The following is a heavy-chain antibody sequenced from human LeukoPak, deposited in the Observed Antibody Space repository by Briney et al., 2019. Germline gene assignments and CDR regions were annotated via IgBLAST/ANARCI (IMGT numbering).Heavy chain of an antibody. Sequence: PSETLSLTCAVYGGSFSGYYWSWIRQPPGKGLEWIGEINHSGSTNYNPSLKSRVTISVDTSKNQFSLKLSSVTAADTAVYYCARDLGSSSGYGMDVWGLGTTVTVSS. J-gene: IGHJ6*02. CDR3: ARDLGSSSGYGMDV. CDR2: INHSGST. V-gene: IGHV4-34*01. D-gene: IGHD6-6*01. CDR1: GGSFSGYY.